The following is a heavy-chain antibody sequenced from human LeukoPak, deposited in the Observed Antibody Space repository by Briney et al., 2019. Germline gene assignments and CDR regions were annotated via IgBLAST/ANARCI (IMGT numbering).Heavy chain of an antibody. D-gene: IGHD1-26*01. V-gene: IGHV4-39*07. CDR2: INYSGRT. CDR3: ARDIDDVGALFDF. CDR1: DDSINNDRYF. J-gene: IGHJ4*02. Sequence: PSETLSLTCSISDDSINNDRYFWAWIRQPPGKGLEWIASINYSGRTYYNPSLNSRLIISVDTAKRQFSLKLTSVTAADTALYFCARDIDDVGALFDFWGQGTLVTVSS.